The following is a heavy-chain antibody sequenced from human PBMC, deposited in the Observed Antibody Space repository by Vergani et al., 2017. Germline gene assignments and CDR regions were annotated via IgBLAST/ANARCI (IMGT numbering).Heavy chain of an antibody. J-gene: IGHJ5*02. D-gene: IGHD3-22*01. Sequence: QVQLQESGPGLVKPSETLSLTCTVSNYSISRGYFWGWIRRPPGKGLEWIASFHHTGMTYNNPSLKSRVTISMDTSKNYFFLTLSSVTAADTAMYYCARRSSSYYFDIWGQGVLITVSS. CDR1: NYSISRGYF. CDR2: FHHTGMT. V-gene: IGHV4-38-2*02. CDR3: ARRSSSYYFDI.